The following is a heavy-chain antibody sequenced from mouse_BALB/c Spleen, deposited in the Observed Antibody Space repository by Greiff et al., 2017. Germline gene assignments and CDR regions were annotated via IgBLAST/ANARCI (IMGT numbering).Heavy chain of an antibody. Sequence: EVKLVESGGGLVQPGGSRKLSCAASGFTFSSFGMHWVRQAPEKRLEWVATISSGGSYTYYPDSVKGRFTISRDNAKNTLYLQMSSLKSEDTAMYYCTRWDDYDANWYFDVWGAGTTVTVSS. D-gene: IGHD2-4*01. J-gene: IGHJ1*01. CDR3: TRWDDYDANWYFDV. CDR2: ISSGGSYT. V-gene: IGHV5-6*03. CDR1: GFTFSSFG.